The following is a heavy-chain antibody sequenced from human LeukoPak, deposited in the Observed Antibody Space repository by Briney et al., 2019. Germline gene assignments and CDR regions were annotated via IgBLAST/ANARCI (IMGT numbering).Heavy chain of an antibody. Sequence: GGSLRLSCAASGFIFSNAWLSWVRQAPGKGLEWVANIKQDGSEKYYVDSVKGRFTISRDNAKNSLYLQMNSLRAEDTAVYYCARGTTVTNNFDYWGQGTLVTVSS. CDR2: IKQDGSEK. CDR3: ARGTTVTNNFDY. D-gene: IGHD4-17*01. CDR1: GFIFSNAW. V-gene: IGHV3-7*01. J-gene: IGHJ4*02.